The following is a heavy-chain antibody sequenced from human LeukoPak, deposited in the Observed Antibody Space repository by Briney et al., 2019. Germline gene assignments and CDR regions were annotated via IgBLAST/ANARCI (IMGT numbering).Heavy chain of an antibody. V-gene: IGHV4-39*01. Sequence: SGTLSLTCTVSGGSISSSSYYWGWIRQPPGKGLEWIGSIYYSGSTYYNPSLKSRVTISVDTSKNQFSLKLSSVTAADTAVYYCARHPLPSSSWDYYYYYGMDVWGQGTTVTVSS. D-gene: IGHD6-13*01. J-gene: IGHJ6*02. CDR3: ARHPLPSSSWDYYYYYGMDV. CDR1: GGSISSSSYY. CDR2: IYYSGST.